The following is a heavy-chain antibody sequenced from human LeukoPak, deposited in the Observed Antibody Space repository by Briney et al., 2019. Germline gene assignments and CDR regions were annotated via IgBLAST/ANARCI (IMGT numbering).Heavy chain of an antibody. J-gene: IGHJ2*01. CDR3: ARLGKMNLVQGVFWYFDL. CDR1: GGSVSSDS. Sequence: SETLSLTCTVSGGSVSSDSWKWIRQSPGKGLEWIGYIYNTGNSNHNPSLKNRVNISFDKFKSQLSLELSSVTAADTAIYYCARLGKMNLVQGVFWYFDLWGRGSLVTVSS. CDR2: IYNTGNS. D-gene: IGHD3-10*01. V-gene: IGHV4-59*08.